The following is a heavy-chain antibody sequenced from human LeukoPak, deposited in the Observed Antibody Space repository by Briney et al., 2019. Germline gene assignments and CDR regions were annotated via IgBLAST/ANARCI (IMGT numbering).Heavy chain of an antibody. J-gene: IGHJ6*03. CDR3: AAGQYQLLSPNYYYYYYMDV. CDR2: IVVGSGNT. Sequence: SVKVSCKASGFTFTSSAVQWVRQARGQRLEWIGWIVVGSGNTNYAQKFQERVTITRDMSTSTAYMELSSLRSEDTAVYYCAAGQYQLLSPNYYYYYYMDVWGKGTTVTVSS. CDR1: GFTFTSSA. V-gene: IGHV1-58*01. D-gene: IGHD2-2*01.